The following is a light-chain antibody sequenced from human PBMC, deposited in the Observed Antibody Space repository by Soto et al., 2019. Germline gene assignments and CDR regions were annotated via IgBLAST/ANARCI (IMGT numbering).Light chain of an antibody. V-gene: IGLV3-1*01. Sequence: SYELTQPPSVSVSPGQTASITCSGDELGDKYVYWYQQKPSQSPVMVIYEDRKRPSGIPERFSGSNSGNTATLTISGTQTMDEADYYCQTWDSSTGVFGTGTKVTVL. CDR1: ELGDKY. J-gene: IGLJ1*01. CDR2: EDR. CDR3: QTWDSSTGV.